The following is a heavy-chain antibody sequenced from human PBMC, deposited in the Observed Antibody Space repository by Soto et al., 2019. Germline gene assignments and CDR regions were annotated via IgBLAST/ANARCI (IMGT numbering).Heavy chain of an antibody. J-gene: IGHJ4*02. CDR3: AREYGRDGYI. Sequence: GXSXKVSFKASGGTXSSYAIGSVRQAPGQGLEWMGGIIPIFCTANYAQKFQGRVTITADESTSTAYMELRSLRSEDTAVYYCAREYGRDGYIWGQGTLGTVS. CDR2: IIPIFCTA. D-gene: IGHD5-12*01. V-gene: IGHV1-69*13. CDR1: GGTXSSYA.